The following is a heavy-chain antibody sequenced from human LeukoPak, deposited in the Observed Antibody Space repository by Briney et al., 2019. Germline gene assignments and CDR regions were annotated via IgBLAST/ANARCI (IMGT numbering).Heavy chain of an antibody. CDR3: ASLTPYGKYYYYYYMDV. Sequence: PSETLSLTCAVYGGSFSGYYWSWIRQPPGKGLEWIGEINHSGSTSYNPSLKSRVTISVDTSKNQFSLKLSSVTAADTAVYYCASLTPYGKYYYYYYMDVLGKGTTVTVSS. CDR1: GGSFSGYY. V-gene: IGHV4-34*01. J-gene: IGHJ6*03. CDR2: INHSGST. D-gene: IGHD4-17*01.